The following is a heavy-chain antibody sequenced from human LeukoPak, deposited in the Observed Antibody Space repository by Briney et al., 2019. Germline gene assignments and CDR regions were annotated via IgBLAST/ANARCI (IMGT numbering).Heavy chain of an antibody. CDR2: IYTSGST. D-gene: IGHD6-13*01. Sequence: PSETLSLTCTVSGGSISSYYWSWIRQPPGKGLEWIGYIYTSGSTNYNPSLKSRITISLDTSKNQFSLMLSSVTAADTAMHYCARHRRPHSSSWYGCFDPWGQGTLVSVSS. CDR3: ARHRRPHSSSWYGCFDP. J-gene: IGHJ5*02. CDR1: GGSISSYY. V-gene: IGHV4-4*09.